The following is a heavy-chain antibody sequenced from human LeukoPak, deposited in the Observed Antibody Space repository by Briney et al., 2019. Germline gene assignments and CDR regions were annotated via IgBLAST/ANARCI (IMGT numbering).Heavy chain of an antibody. Sequence: GGSLRLSCAASGFSFSKSPISWVRPAPGKGLGWGSAIYTSGGDKYFPYSVRGRFTTSRDNSKNTVYLQIDSLRVEDRAVYYCARLRWEITHYWYIDLWGRGALVTVSS. V-gene: IGHV3-23*05. J-gene: IGHJ2*01. CDR2: IYTSGGDK. CDR3: ARLRWEITHYWYIDL. CDR1: GFSFSKSP. D-gene: IGHD4-23*01.